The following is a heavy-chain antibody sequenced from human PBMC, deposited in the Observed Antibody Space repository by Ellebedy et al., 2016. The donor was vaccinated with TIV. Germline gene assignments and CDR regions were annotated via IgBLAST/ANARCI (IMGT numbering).Heavy chain of an antibody. CDR2: IYYSGST. CDR3: ARQAKYYGSGSPLGYGMDV. J-gene: IGHJ6*02. CDR1: GGSISSSSYY. D-gene: IGHD3-10*01. Sequence: MPGGSLRLSCTVSGGSISSSSYYWGWIRKPPGKGLEWIGSIYYSGSTYYNPSLKNRVPISVDTSKNQFSRKLSSVTAADKAVYYCARQAKYYGSGSPLGYGMDVWGQGTTVTVSS. V-gene: IGHV4-39*01.